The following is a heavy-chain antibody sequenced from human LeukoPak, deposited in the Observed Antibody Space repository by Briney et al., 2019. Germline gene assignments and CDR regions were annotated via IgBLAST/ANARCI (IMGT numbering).Heavy chain of an antibody. CDR1: GFTFSSYA. CDR3: AKVLRITMIVDYFDY. D-gene: IGHD3-22*01. Sequence: PGGSLRLSCAASGFTFSSYAMSWVRQAPGKGLEWVSAISGSGGSTYYADSVKGRFTISRDNSKNTLYLQMNSLRAEDTAVYYCAKVLRITMIVDYFDYWGQGILVTVSS. J-gene: IGHJ4*02. V-gene: IGHV3-23*01. CDR2: ISGSGGST.